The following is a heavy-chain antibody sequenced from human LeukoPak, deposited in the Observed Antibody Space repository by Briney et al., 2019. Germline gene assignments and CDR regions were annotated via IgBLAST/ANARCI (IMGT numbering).Heavy chain of an antibody. D-gene: IGHD3-22*01. Sequence: SVKASCKASGGTFSSYAISWVRQAPGQGLEWMGGIIPIFGTANYAQKFQGRVTITTDESTSTAYMELSSLRSEDTAVYYCARPYYYDSSGYYYWGQGTLVTVSS. CDR1: GGTFSSYA. J-gene: IGHJ4*02. CDR2: IIPIFGTA. V-gene: IGHV1-69*05. CDR3: ARPYYYDSSGYYY.